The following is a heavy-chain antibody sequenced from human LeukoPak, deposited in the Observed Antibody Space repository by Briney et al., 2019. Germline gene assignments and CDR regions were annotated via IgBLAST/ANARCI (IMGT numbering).Heavy chain of an antibody. CDR1: GLTFSEYA. V-gene: IGHV3-23*01. D-gene: IGHD1-14*01. Sequence: GGSLRLSCAASGLTFSEYAMSWVRQFPGMGLEWVSTIGVSGGSTNYADSVRGRFTISRDNSKNTLYLQINSLRADDTAVYYCAKGRVGTNGVLERWGQGALGTVSS. CDR2: IGVSGGST. CDR3: AKGRVGTNGVLER. J-gene: IGHJ6*01.